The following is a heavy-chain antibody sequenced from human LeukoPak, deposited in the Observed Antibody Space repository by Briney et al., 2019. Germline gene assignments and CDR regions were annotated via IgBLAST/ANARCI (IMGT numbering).Heavy chain of an antibody. Sequence: GGSLRLSCAASGFTVNNNYMTWVRQAPGKGLECVSLISGDRTHYADSVKGRFTTSRDNSKNMIYLQMNNLRAEDTALYYCARGKSGSYTRPFDYWGQGTLVTVSS. D-gene: IGHD1-26*01. CDR1: GFTVNNNY. V-gene: IGHV3-66*01. J-gene: IGHJ4*02. CDR3: ARGKSGSYTRPFDY. CDR2: ISGDRT.